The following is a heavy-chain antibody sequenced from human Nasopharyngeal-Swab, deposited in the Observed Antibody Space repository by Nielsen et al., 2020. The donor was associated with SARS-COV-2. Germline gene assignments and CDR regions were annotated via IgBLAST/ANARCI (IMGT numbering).Heavy chain of an antibody. J-gene: IGHJ4*02. CDR1: GFTFSPYT. Sequence: GGSLRLSCATSGFTFSPYTMTWVRQAPGKGLQWISYITSGNSVQYADSVRGRFTISRDNAKNSLYLQMNSLRAEDTAVYYCARDCYGFSTTCNLLDYWGQGTLVTVSS. D-gene: IGHD2/OR15-2a*01. CDR2: ITSGNSV. CDR3: ARDCYGFSTTCNLLDY. V-gene: IGHV3-48*04.